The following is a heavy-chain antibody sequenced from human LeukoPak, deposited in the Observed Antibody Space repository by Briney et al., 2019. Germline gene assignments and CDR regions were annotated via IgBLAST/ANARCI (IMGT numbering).Heavy chain of an antibody. CDR1: GGSFSGYY. V-gene: IGHV4-34*01. J-gene: IGHJ4*02. D-gene: IGHD3-3*01. CDR2: INHSGST. CDR3: ARGDFWSGIVDY. Sequence: SETLSLTCAVYGGSFSGYYWSWIRQPPGKGLEWIGEINHSGSTNCNPSLKSRVTISVDTSKNQFSLKLSSVTAADTAVYYCARGDFWSGIVDYWGQGTLVTVSS.